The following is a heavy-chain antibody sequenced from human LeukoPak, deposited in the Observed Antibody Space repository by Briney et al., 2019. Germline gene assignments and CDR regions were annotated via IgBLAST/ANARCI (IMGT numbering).Heavy chain of an antibody. CDR1: GFTFSSYG. D-gene: IGHD5-12*01. CDR2: ISGSGGST. V-gene: IGHV3-23*01. CDR3: ASIVATTFDY. J-gene: IGHJ4*02. Sequence: PGGSLRLSCAASGFTFSSYGIHWVRQAPGKGLEWVSAISGSGGSTYYADSVKGRFTISRDNSKNTLYLQMNSLRAEDTAVYYCASIVATTFDYWGQGTLVTVSS.